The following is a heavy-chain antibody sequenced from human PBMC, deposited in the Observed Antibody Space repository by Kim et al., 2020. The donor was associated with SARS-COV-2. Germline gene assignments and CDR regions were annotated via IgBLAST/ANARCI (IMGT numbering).Heavy chain of an antibody. CDR3: ARDPGSGSPWPTRFDP. D-gene: IGHD3-10*01. J-gene: IGHJ5*02. CDR1: GYTFTSYA. CDR2: INAGNGNT. Sequence: ASVKVSCKASGYTFTSYAMHWVRQAPGQRLEWMGWINAGNGNTKYSQKFQGRVTITRDTSASTAYMELSSLRSEDTAVYYCARDPGSGSPWPTRFDPWGQGTLVTVSS. V-gene: IGHV1-3*01.